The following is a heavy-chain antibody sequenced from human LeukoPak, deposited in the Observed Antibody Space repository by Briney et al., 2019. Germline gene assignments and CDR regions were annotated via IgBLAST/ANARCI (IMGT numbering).Heavy chain of an antibody. CDR3: ARQIAAAEPFFDY. D-gene: IGHD6-13*01. CDR1: GGSISSSSYY. J-gene: IGHJ4*02. CDR2: IYYSGST. Sequence: SETLSLTCTVSGGSISSSSYYWGWIRQPPGKGLEWIGSIYYSGSTYYNPSLKSRVTISVDTSKNQFSLKLSSVTVADTAVYYCARQIAAAEPFFDYWGQGTLVTVSS. V-gene: IGHV4-39*01.